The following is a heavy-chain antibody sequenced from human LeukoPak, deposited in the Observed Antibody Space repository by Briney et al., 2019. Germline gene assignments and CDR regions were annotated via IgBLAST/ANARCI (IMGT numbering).Heavy chain of an antibody. J-gene: IGHJ3*02. Sequence: GGSLRLSCAASGFTVSSSYMSWVRQAPGKGLEWVSLIYRGGSTYYADSVKGRFTISRDNSKNTLYLQMSSLRAEDTAVYYCARGSSGVDDFAFDIWGQGTMVIVSS. CDR2: IYRGGST. V-gene: IGHV3-53*01. CDR1: GFTVSSSY. CDR3: ARGSSGVDDFAFDI. D-gene: IGHD3-3*01.